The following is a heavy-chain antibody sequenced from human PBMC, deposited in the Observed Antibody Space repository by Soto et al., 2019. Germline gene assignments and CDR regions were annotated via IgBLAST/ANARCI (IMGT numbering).Heavy chain of an antibody. CDR1: GFTFSSYE. Sequence: EEQLVESGGGLVQPGGSLRLSCAASGFTFSSYEMNWVRQAPGMGLEWISNIGGSGGTNYSADSVKGRFTISRDNAKNSRYLRLNSLRAEDTAVYYCAGDGGGDVGQFLFPDGFDLWGQGTMVTVSS. J-gene: IGHJ3*01. CDR3: AGDGGGDVGQFLFPDGFDL. D-gene: IGHD3-10*01. V-gene: IGHV3-48*03. CDR2: IGGSGGTN.